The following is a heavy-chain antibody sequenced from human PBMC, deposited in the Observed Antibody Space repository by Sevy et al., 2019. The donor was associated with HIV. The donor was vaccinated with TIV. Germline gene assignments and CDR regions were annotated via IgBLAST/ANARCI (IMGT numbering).Heavy chain of an antibody. J-gene: IGHJ4*02. V-gene: IGHV3-23*01. CDR2: ISGSGGST. Sequence: GGSLRLSCAASGFTFSSYAMSWVRQAPGKGLEWVSAISGSGGSTYYADSVKGRFTVSRENAKNSLVLQMNSLTDVDSAVYFCARVLRTSSGWFHFDYWGQGALVTVSS. D-gene: IGHD6-19*01. CDR1: GFTFSSYA. CDR3: ARVLRTSSGWFHFDY.